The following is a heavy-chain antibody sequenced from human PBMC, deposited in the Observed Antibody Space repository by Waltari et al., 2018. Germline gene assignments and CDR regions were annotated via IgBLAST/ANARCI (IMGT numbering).Heavy chain of an antibody. CDR3: ARYCTASCYGGLDY. D-gene: IGHD4-17*01. Sequence: EVQLLESGGNLVQPGGSLRLSCAASGFTFSNYAMTWVRQAPGKGLEWVSGMSARAATTWHADSFKCRFTISRDNSRNTLYLQLDRLRAEDTAVYYCARYCTASCYGGLDYWGRGTLVTASS. V-gene: IGHV3-23*01. J-gene: IGHJ4*02. CDR2: MSARAATT. CDR1: GFTFSNYA.